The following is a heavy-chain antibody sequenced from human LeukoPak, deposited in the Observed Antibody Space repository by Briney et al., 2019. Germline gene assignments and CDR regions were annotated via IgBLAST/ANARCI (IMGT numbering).Heavy chain of an antibody. D-gene: IGHD3-22*01. CDR2: ISGSGGST. CDR1: GFTFSSYA. V-gene: IGHV3-23*01. Sequence: GRSLRLSCAASGFTFSSYAMSWVRQAPGKGLEWVSAISGSGGSTYYADSVKGRFTISRDNSKNTLYLQMNSLRAEDTAVYYCAKLSSMIVVVIYYFDYWGQGTLVTVSS. J-gene: IGHJ4*02. CDR3: AKLSSMIVVVIYYFDY.